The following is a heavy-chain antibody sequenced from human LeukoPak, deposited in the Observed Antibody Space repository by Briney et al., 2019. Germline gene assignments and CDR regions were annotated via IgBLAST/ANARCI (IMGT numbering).Heavy chain of an antibody. V-gene: IGHV1-46*01. D-gene: IGHD1-26*01. CDR1: GYTFTSYY. CDR3: ARSRVLGATSLGY. J-gene: IGHJ4*02. Sequence: ASVTVSCKASGYTFTSYYMHWVRQAPGQGLEWMGIINPSGGSTSYAQKFQGGVTMTRDTSTSTVYMELSSLRSEDTAVYYCARSRVLGATSLGYWGQGTLVTVSS. CDR2: INPSGGST.